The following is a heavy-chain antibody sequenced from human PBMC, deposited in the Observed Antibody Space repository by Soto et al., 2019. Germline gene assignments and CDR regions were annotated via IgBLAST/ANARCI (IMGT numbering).Heavy chain of an antibody. J-gene: IGHJ6*04. V-gene: IGHV3-23*01. Sequence: GGSLRLSCAASGLDFSSEVMCWVRQAPGKGLEWVSSISGSGRTIYHADSMRGRFAVSRDNSKNSLYLQLNNLRVDDTAVYYCAKVGPSYYYGMDVWGKGTTVT. CDR2: ISGSGRTI. CDR1: GLDFSSEV. CDR3: AKVGPSYYYGMDV. D-gene: IGHD1-26*01.